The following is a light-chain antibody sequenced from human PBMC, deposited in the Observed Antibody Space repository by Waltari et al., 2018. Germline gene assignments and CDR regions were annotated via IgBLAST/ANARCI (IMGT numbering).Light chain of an antibody. CDR1: SSDVGGYNY. J-gene: IGLJ1*01. V-gene: IGLV2-14*01. CDR2: EVS. CDR3: SSYTSTKTGV. Sequence: QSALTHPASAPGSPGHAITISCTAPSSDVGGYNYIAWYQQYPGKAPQLMLYEVSYRPSGISNRFSGSKSGNTATLTISGLQAEDEADYYCSSYTSTKTGVFGTGTKVTVL.